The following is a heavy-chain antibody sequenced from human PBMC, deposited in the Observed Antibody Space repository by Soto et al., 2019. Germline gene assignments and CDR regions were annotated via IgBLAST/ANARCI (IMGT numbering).Heavy chain of an antibody. CDR2: INTGGVTI. Sequence: GGSLRLSCAVSGFTVSSCEMNWVRQAPGKGLEWVSHINTGGVTIYADSVKGRFTISRDNAQNSLLMQMNSLRAEDTAIYYCTRDKGDKVAYGMDVWGQGTTVTVS. D-gene: IGHD3-16*01. J-gene: IGHJ6*02. CDR1: GFTVSSCE. V-gene: IGHV3-48*03. CDR3: TRDKGDKVAYGMDV.